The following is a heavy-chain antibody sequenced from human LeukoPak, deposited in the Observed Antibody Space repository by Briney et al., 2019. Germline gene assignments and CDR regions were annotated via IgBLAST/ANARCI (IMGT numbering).Heavy chain of an antibody. D-gene: IGHD2-2*01. CDR1: GFTFSSYS. CDR2: ISSSSSYI. Sequence: PGGSLRLSCAASGFTFSSYSMNWVRQAPGKGLEWVSSISSSSSYIYYADSVKGRFTISRDNAKNSLYLQMNSLRAEDTAVYYCARDFYCSSTSCYAAAPGMDVWGKGTTVTVSS. CDR3: ARDFYCSSTSCYAAAPGMDV. J-gene: IGHJ6*04. V-gene: IGHV3-21*01.